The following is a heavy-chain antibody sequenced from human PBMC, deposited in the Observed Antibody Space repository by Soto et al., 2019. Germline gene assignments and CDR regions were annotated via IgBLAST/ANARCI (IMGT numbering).Heavy chain of an antibody. CDR1: GFTFNNAW. CDR3: RAAGRPLPFDS. Sequence: EVQLVESGGGLVKPGGSLRLSCAASGFTFNNAWMNWVRQAPGKGLEWVGRIKSKTDGGTIDYAAPMKGRFTILRDDSNNMLDLQMTSLKTEDAALYCCRAAGRPLPFDSWGQGTLVTVSS. V-gene: IGHV3-15*07. J-gene: IGHJ4*02. CDR2: IKSKTDGGTI. D-gene: IGHD6-13*01.